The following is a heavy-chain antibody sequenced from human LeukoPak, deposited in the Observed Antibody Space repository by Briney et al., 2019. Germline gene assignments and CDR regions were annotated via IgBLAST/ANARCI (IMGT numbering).Heavy chain of an antibody. V-gene: IGHV4-34*01. CDR1: GGSFSGYY. CDR2: INHSGRT. D-gene: IGHD2-2*01. CDR3: ARIKLYCSSTSCYRYYYYYMDV. J-gene: IGHJ6*03. Sequence: PSEALSLTCAVYGGSFSGYYWSWIRQPPGKGLEWIGEINHSGRTNYNPSLKSRVTISVDTSKNQFSLNLSSVTAADTAVYYCARIKLYCSSTSCYRYYYYYMDVWGKGTTVTVSS.